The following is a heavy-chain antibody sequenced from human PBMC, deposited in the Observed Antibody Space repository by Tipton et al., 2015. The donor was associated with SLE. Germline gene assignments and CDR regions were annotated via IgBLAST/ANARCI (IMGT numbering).Heavy chain of an antibody. CDR3: ARAGDIVVVPAAPSDY. J-gene: IGHJ4*02. Sequence: SLRLSCAASGFTFSSYEMNWVRQAPGKGLEWVSYISSSGSTIYYADSVKGRFTISRDNAKNSLYLQMNSLRAEDTAVYYCARAGDIVVVPAAPSDYWGQGTLVTVSS. D-gene: IGHD2-2*01. CDR2: ISSSGSTI. V-gene: IGHV3-48*03. CDR1: GFTFSSYE.